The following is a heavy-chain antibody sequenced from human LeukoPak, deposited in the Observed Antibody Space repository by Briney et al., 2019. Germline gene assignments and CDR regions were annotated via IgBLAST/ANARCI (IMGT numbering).Heavy chain of an antibody. Sequence: GGSLRLSCTASGFTFSSYSMNWVRQAPGKGLEWVSSISTSSTHIIYADSVRGRFTISRDDAENSLYLQMNSLRAEDTAVYYCARFGTIGVAATEYWGQGTLVTVSS. V-gene: IGHV3-21*01. D-gene: IGHD6-19*01. CDR3: ARFGTIGVAATEY. CDR2: ISTSSTHI. J-gene: IGHJ4*02. CDR1: GFTFSSYS.